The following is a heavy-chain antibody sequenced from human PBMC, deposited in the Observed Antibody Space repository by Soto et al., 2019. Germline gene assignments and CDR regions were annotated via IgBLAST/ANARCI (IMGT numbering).Heavy chain of an antibody. J-gene: IGHJ5*02. CDR2: IYYTGST. CDR1: GGSISNHY. V-gene: IGHV4-59*05. Sequence: PSETLSLTCTVSGGSISNHYWSWIRQPPGKGLEWIGSIYYTGSTNYNPSLKSRVTISVDTSKNQFSLKLSSVTAADTAVYYCANTPYYYGSGTPLFDPWGQGTLVTVSS. CDR3: ANTPYYYGSGTPLFDP. D-gene: IGHD3-10*01.